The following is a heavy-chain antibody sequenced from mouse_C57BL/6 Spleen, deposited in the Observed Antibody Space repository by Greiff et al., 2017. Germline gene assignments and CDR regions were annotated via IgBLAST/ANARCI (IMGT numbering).Heavy chain of an antibody. V-gene: IGHV1-18*01. J-gene: IGHJ4*01. Sequence: EVQLQQSGPELVKPGASVKIPCKASGYTFTDYNMDWVKQSHGKSLEWIGDINPNNGGTIYNQKFKGKATSTVDKSSSTAYLELRSLTSEDTAVYYCARVKDVYGDYYAMDYWGQGTSVTVSS. D-gene: IGHD2-2*01. CDR1: GYTFTDYN. CDR3: ARVKDVYGDYYAMDY. CDR2: INPNNGGT.